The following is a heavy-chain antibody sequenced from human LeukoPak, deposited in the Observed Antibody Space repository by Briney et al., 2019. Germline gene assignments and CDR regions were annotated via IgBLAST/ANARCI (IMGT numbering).Heavy chain of an antibody. J-gene: IGHJ6*03. Sequence: PSETLSLTCTVSGGSISSYYWSWIRQPAGKGLEWIGRTYTSGSTNYNPSLKSRVTMSVDTSKNQFSLKLSSVTAADTAVYYCARGNGRGFYSNYESYYYMDVWGKGTTVTVSS. CDR2: TYTSGST. D-gene: IGHD4-11*01. CDR1: GGSISSYY. V-gene: IGHV4-4*07. CDR3: ARGNGRGFYSNYESYYYMDV.